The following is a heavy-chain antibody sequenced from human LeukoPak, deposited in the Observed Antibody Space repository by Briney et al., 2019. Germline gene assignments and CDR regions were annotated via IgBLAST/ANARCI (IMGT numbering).Heavy chain of an antibody. J-gene: IGHJ4*02. CDR2: VYSGGST. CDR1: GFTVITNY. Sequence: AGGSLRLSCAASGFTVITNYMNWVRQAPGKGLEWASVVYSGGSTFYADSVKGRFTISRDNSKNTLYLQMNSLRVEDTAVYYCARLANPSGYWDWGQGTLVTVSS. CDR3: ARLANPSGYWD. D-gene: IGHD3-22*01. V-gene: IGHV3-53*01.